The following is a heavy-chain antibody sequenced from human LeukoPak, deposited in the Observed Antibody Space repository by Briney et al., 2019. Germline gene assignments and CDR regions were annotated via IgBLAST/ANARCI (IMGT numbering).Heavy chain of an antibody. D-gene: IGHD1-26*01. CDR2: INHSGST. V-gene: IGHV4-34*01. CDR1: GGSFSGYY. Sequence: PSETLSLTCAVYGGSFSGYYWSWIRQPPGKGLEWIGEINHSGSTNYNPSLKSRVTISGDTSRNQFSLKMTSVTAADTAVYYCARKNPRTNIVGAVPRYWFDPWGQGTLVTVSS. CDR3: ARKNPRTNIVGAVPRYWFDP. J-gene: IGHJ5*02.